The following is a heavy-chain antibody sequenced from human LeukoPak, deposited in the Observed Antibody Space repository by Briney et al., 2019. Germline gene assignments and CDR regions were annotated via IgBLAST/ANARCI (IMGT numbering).Heavy chain of an antibody. CDR1: DYTFIGYY. J-gene: IGHJ4*02. CDR2: INANSGDT. Sequence: ASVTVSCKASDYTFIGYYMHWVRQAPGQGLEWMGWINANSGDTNYAQKFQGRVTMTRDTSISTAYMELSSLRSDDTAVYYCARGGFDYWGQGTLVTVSS. V-gene: IGHV1-2*02. CDR3: ARGGFDY. D-gene: IGHD3-10*01.